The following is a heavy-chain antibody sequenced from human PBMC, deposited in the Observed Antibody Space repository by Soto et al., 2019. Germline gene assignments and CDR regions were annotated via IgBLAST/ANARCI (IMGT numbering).Heavy chain of an antibody. CDR1: GYSFTSYW. Sequence: GESLKISCKGSGYSFTSYWISWVRQMPGKGLEWMGRIDPSDSYTNYSPSFQGHVTISTDKSISTAYLQWSSLKASDTAMYYCASSPGYCSGGSCYSNYYGMDVWGQGTTVTVSS. V-gene: IGHV5-10-1*01. CDR2: IDPSDSYT. D-gene: IGHD2-15*01. CDR3: ASSPGYCSGGSCYSNYYGMDV. J-gene: IGHJ6*02.